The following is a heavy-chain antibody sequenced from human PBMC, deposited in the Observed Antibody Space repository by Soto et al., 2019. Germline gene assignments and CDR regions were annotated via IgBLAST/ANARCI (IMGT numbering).Heavy chain of an antibody. D-gene: IGHD3-10*01. CDR3: ARGSLWFGELLYLDY. CDR2: INHSGST. Sequence: TSETLSLTCAVYGGSFSCYYWSWIRQPPGKGLEWIGEINHSGSTNYNPSLKSRVTISVDTSKNQFSLKLSSVTAADTAVYYCARGSLWFGELLYLDYWGQGTLVTVSS. V-gene: IGHV4-34*01. J-gene: IGHJ4*02. CDR1: GGSFSCYY.